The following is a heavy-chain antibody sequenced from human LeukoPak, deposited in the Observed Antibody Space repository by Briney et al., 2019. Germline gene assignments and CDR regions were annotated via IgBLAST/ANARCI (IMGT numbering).Heavy chain of an antibody. V-gene: IGHV4-4*07. D-gene: IGHD3-22*01. CDR1: GGSISSYC. CDR3: ARDLELVRYYDSSGYVVSAFDI. CDR2: IYTSGST. Sequence: SETLSLTCTVSGGSISSYCWSWIRQPAGKGLEWIGRIYTSGSTNYNPSLKSRVTMSVDTSKNQFSLKLSSVTAADTAVYYCARDLELVRYYDSSGYVVSAFDIGGQGTMVTVSS. J-gene: IGHJ3*02.